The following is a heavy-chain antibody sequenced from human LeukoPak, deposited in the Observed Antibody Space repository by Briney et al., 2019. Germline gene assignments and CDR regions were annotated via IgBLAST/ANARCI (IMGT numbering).Heavy chain of an antibody. CDR2: INTNTGNP. CDR1: GYSFTNHG. V-gene: IGHV7-4-1*02. CDR3: ARTYSSSWYWFDP. Sequence: ASVKVSCKASGYSFTNHGMNWVRQAPGQGLEWMGWINTNTGNPTYAQGFTGRFVFSLDTSVSTAYLQISSLKAEDTAVYYCARTYSSSWYWFDPWGQGTLVTVSS. J-gene: IGHJ5*02. D-gene: IGHD6-13*01.